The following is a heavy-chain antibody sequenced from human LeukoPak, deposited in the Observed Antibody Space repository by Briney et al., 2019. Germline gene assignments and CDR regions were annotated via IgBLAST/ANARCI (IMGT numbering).Heavy chain of an antibody. D-gene: IGHD1-7*01. V-gene: IGHV4-4*07. Sequence: PAETLSLTCFVSGVSVSPYHWTWIRQSAGEGLEWIARVYSNGSSTYDPSIKTQVAIYVDTSNNQVSLRLTFVTAADTAVYFCARDNQRTSKGPPPRQYYLGLDVWGQGTTVTVSS. CDR2: VYSNGSS. CDR3: ARDNQRTSKGPPPRQYYLGLDV. CDR1: GVSVSPYH. J-gene: IGHJ6*02.